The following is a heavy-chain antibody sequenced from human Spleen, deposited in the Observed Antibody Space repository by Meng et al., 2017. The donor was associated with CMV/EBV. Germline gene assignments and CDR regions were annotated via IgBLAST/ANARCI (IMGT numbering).Heavy chain of an antibody. CDR3: AKDPLGAVAGENWFDP. J-gene: IGHJ5*02. CDR1: GFSFSSYA. CDR2: ISGTGGST. Sequence: SGFSFSSYAMSWVRQAQGKGLEWVSAISGTGGSTYYADSVKGRFTISRDNSKNTLYLQMNSLRAEDTAVYYCAKDPLGAVAGENWFDPWGQGTLVTVSS. D-gene: IGHD6-19*01. V-gene: IGHV3-23*01.